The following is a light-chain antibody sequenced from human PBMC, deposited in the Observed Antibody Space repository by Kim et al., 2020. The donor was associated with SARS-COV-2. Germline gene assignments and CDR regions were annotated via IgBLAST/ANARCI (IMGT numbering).Light chain of an antibody. V-gene: IGLV3-19*01. CDR3: NSRDSNDNVV. CDR1: SLRSYY. CDR2: GKN. Sequence: SSELTQDPAVSVALGQTVRITCQGDSLRSYYATWYQQKPGQAPILVIYGKNNRPSGFPDRFSGSSSGNTASLTITGTQAGDEADYYCNSRDSNDNVVFGGGTKLTVL. J-gene: IGLJ2*01.